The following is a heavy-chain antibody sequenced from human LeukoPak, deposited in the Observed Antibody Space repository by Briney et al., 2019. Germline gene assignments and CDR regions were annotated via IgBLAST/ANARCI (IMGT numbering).Heavy chain of an antibody. CDR1: GGSFSGYY. CDR3: AAEVDMTTVTTGRRPFDY. CDR2: INHSGST. D-gene: IGHD4-17*01. J-gene: IGHJ4*02. V-gene: IGHV4-34*01. Sequence: SETLSLTCAVYGGSFSGYYWSWIRQPPGNGLEWIGEINHSGSTNYNPSLKSRVTISVDTSKNQFSLKLSSVTAADTAVYYCAAEVDMTTVTTGRRPFDYWGQGTLVTVSS.